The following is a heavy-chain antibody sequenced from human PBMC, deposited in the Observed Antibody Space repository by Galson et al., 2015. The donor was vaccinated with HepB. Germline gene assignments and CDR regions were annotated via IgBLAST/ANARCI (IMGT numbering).Heavy chain of an antibody. J-gene: IGHJ5*02. V-gene: IGHV3-7*04. CDR3: ARAYYGSGSYYHWFDP. D-gene: IGHD3-10*01. CDR2: IKEDGSEK. Sequence: SLRLSCAASGFTFSSSWMSWVRQAPGKGLEWVANIKEDGSEKYYVDSVKGRFTISRDNAKNSLYLQMNSLRAADTAVYYCARAYYGSGSYYHWFDPWGQGTLVTVSS. CDR1: GFTFSSSW.